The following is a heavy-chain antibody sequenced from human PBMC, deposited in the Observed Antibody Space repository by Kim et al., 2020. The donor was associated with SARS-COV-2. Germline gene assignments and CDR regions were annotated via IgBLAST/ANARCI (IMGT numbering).Heavy chain of an antibody. J-gene: IGHJ4*02. CDR2: IYHSGST. CDR3: ARAVAGYGDFDY. CDR1: GGSISSSNW. D-gene: IGHD6-19*01. V-gene: IGHV4-4*02. Sequence: SETLSLTCALSGGSISSSNWWSWVRQPPGKGLEWIGEIYHSGSTNYNPSLKSRVTISVDKSKNQFSLKLSSVTAADTAVYYCARAVAGYGDFDYWGQGTLVTVSS.